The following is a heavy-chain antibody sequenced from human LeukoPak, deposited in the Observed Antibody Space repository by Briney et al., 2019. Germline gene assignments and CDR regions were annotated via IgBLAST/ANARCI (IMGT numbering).Heavy chain of an antibody. CDR3: ARVDSGGYDWDWFDP. V-gene: IGHV3-48*04. Sequence: GGSLRLSCAASGFTFSSYSMNWVRQAPGKGLEWVSYISSSSTIYYADSVKGRFTISRDNAKNSLYLQMNSLRAEDTAVYYCARVDSGGYDWDWFDPWGQGTLVTVSS. D-gene: IGHD5-12*01. CDR2: ISSSSTI. J-gene: IGHJ5*02. CDR1: GFTFSSYS.